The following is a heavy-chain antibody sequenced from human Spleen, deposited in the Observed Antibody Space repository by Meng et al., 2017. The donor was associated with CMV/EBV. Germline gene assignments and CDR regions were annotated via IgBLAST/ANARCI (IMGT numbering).Heavy chain of an antibody. J-gene: IGHJ4*02. D-gene: IGHD2-2*01. V-gene: IGHV3-20*03. CDR1: GFTFDDYG. Sequence: SGFTFDDYGMRWVRQAPEKGLEWVAGINWNGGSTGYADSVRGRFTISRDNAKNSLYLQMNSLRAEDTALYYCARDYCSSTSCSFDYWGQGTLVTVSS. CDR3: ARDYCSSTSCSFDY. CDR2: INWNGGST.